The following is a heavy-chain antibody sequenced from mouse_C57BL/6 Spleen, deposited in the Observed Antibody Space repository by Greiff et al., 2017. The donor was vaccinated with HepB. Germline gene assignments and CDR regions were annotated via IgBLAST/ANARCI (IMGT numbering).Heavy chain of an antibody. CDR3: TRWDYGSSYGWYFDV. J-gene: IGHJ1*03. D-gene: IGHD1-1*01. CDR2: IDPETGGT. V-gene: IGHV1-15*01. Sequence: VKLQESGAELVRPGASVTLSCTASGYTFTDYEMHWVKQTPVHGLEWIGAIDPETGGTAYNQKFKGKAILTADKSTSTAYMELRSLTSEDSAVYYCTRWDYGSSYGWYFDVWGTGTTVTVSS. CDR1: GYTFTDYE.